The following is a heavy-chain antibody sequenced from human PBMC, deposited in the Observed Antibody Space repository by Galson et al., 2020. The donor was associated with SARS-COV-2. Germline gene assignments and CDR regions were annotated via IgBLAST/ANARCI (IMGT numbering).Heavy chain of an antibody. D-gene: IGHD6-19*01. CDR1: GFTFSNYD. CDR3: ARGGVAGTIYYYYGMDV. CDR2: IGTADDT. J-gene: IGHJ6*02. Sequence: GGSLRLSCAASGFTFSNYDMHWVRQGTGKGLEWVSAIGTADDTYYPGSVKGRFTVSRENAKNSLYLHMNSLRAGDTAVYYCARGGVAGTIYYYYGMDVWGQGTTVTVSS. V-gene: IGHV3-13*01.